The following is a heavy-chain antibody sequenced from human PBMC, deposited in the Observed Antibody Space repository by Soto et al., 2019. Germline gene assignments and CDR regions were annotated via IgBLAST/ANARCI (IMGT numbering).Heavy chain of an antibody. CDR2: IIPIFGTA. Sequence: QVQLVQSGAEVKKPGSSVKVSCKASGGTFSSYAISWVRQAPGQGLEWMGGIIPIFGTANYAQKFQGRVTLPADESTSTAYMELNRLRSEGTAVYYCAKKGEGSSRWSFDYWGQGTRVTVSS. V-gene: IGHV1-69*12. D-gene: IGHD6-13*01. CDR1: GGTFSSYA. J-gene: IGHJ4*02. CDR3: AKKGEGSSRWSFDY.